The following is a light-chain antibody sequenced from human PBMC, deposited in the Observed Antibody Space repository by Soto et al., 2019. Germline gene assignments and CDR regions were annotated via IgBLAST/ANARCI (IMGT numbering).Light chain of an antibody. Sequence: EIVLTQSPGTLSLSPGERATLSCRASQTVRNNYLAWYQQKPGQAPRLLIYNSSTRPTGIPDRFSGSGSGTDFSLTIGRLEPEDFALYFCEQYRDLPQTFGQGTRVEIK. CDR2: NSS. J-gene: IGKJ1*01. CDR3: EQYRDLPQT. V-gene: IGKV3-20*01. CDR1: QTVRNNY.